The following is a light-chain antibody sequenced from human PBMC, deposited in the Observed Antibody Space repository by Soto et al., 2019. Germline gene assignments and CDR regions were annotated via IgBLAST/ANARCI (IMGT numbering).Light chain of an antibody. Sequence: QSALTQPASLSGSPGQSITISCTGTRSDVGSYNLVSWYQQHPGKAPKLMIYEVSKRPSGVSNRFSGSKSGNTASLTISGLQAEDEADYYCCSYAGSSTVFGGGTQLTVL. CDR1: RSDVGSYNL. CDR3: CSYAGSSTV. J-gene: IGLJ3*02. CDR2: EVS. V-gene: IGLV2-23*02.